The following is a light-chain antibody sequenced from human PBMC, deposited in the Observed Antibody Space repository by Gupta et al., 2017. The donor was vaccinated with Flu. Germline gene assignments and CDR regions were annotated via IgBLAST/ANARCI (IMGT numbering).Light chain of an antibody. CDR2: DAS. CDR3: QHRRYGILT. Sequence: PATLSLSRGERATLSCRASDSVSTDLAGYQQEPGQAPRRLIYDASNRATGAPARCISSGSGTEGTLTSSSLEPEDVAVYYCQHRRYGILTFGHGTKVEIK. J-gene: IGKJ1*01. V-gene: IGKV3-11*01. CDR1: DSVSTD.